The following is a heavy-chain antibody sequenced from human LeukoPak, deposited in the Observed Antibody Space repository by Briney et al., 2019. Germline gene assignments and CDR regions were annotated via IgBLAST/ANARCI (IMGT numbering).Heavy chain of an antibody. J-gene: IGHJ4*02. CDR1: GGSIGINNW. V-gene: IGHV4-4*02. CDR3: AKVRVTPYIAFDQ. CDR2: IYYNGNT. D-gene: IGHD2-21*02. Sequence: PSGTLSLTCAVSGGSIGINNWWSWVRQSPGKGLEWIGEIYYNGNTNYNSSLKSRVTISVGRSKSQLSLRLSSVTAADTGTYYCAKVRVTPYIAFDQWGQGTLVTVSS.